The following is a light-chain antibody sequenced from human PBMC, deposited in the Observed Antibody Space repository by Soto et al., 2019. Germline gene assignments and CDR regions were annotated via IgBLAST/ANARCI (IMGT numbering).Light chain of an antibody. CDR1: PSVSSN. CDR3: QQYNSWPMT. Sequence: EIVMTQSPATLSVSPGERATLSCRASPSVSSNLAWYQHKSGQAPRLLIYGATTRATGLPARFSGSGSGTEFTLTISSLQSEDFAVYSCQQYNSWPMTFGQGTKVDIK. J-gene: IGKJ1*01. CDR2: GAT. V-gene: IGKV3-15*01.